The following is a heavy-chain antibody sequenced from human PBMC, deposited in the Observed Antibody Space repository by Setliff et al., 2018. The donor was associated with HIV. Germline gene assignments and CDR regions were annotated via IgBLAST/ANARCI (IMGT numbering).Heavy chain of an antibody. CDR3: AKGTPSCSFCFDN. J-gene: IGHJ4*02. Sequence: SETLSLTCAVSGGSIGTANWWSWVRQPPGQGLEWIGEIYYSGNTNYNPSLKSRVTMSVDKPKNHLSLKLSSVTAAYTALYYCAKGTPSCSFCFDNWGLGTLVTVSS. CDR1: GGSIGTANW. D-gene: IGHD2-15*01. CDR2: IYYSGNT. V-gene: IGHV4-4*02.